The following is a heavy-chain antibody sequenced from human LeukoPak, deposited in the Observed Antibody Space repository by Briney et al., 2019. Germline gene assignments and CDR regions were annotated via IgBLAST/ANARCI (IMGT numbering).Heavy chain of an antibody. V-gene: IGHV3-33*01. D-gene: IGHD4-17*01. CDR2: IWYDGSNK. CDR1: GFTFSSYG. J-gene: IGHJ5*02. CDR3: ARDSVLPIDYGDYGWFDP. Sequence: PGGSLRLSCAASGFTFSSYGMHWVRQAPGKGLEWVAVIWYDGSNKYYADSVKGRLTISRDNSKNTLYPQMNSLRAEDTAVYYCARDSVLPIDYGDYGWFDPWGQGTLVTVSS.